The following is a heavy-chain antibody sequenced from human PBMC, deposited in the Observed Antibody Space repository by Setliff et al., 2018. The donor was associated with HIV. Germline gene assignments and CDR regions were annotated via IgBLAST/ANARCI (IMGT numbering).Heavy chain of an antibody. V-gene: IGHV3-15*01. CDR1: GFFFKNAW. J-gene: IGHJ4*02. CDR2: IKSEADGGTE. Sequence: PGGSLRLSCAASGFFFKNAWMSWVRQAPGKGLEWIGRIKSEADGGTEESAAFLNGRFTISRDDSKNTLFLQMNSLKVEDTALYFCAKKSEDHYSASGTPTPDYWGQGTLVTVSS. CDR3: AKKSEDHYSASGTPTPDY. D-gene: IGHD3-10*01.